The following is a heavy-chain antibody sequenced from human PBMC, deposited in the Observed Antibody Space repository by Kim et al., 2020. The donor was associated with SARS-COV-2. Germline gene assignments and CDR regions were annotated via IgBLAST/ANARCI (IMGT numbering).Heavy chain of an antibody. Sequence: ASVKVSCKASGYTFTSYDINWVRQATGQGLEWMGWMNPNSGNTGYAQKFQGRVTMTRNTSISTAYMELSSLRSEDTAVYYCARAPPKTGTTFDYWGQGTLVTVSS. J-gene: IGHJ4*02. CDR3: ARAPPKTGTTFDY. D-gene: IGHD1-7*01. CDR1: GYTFTSYD. CDR2: MNPNSGNT. V-gene: IGHV1-8*01.